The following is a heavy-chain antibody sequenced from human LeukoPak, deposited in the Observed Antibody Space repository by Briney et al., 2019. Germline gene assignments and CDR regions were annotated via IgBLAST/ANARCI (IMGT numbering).Heavy chain of an antibody. D-gene: IGHD6-13*01. CDR3: ASRIAAAGIIDY. V-gene: IGHV1-24*01. CDR1: GYTLTELS. J-gene: IGHJ4*02. CDR2: FDPEDGET. Sequence: ASVKVSCKVSGYTLTELSMHWVRQAPGKGLEWMGGFDPEDGETIYAQKFQGRVTMTEDTSTDTAYMELSSLRPEDTAVYYCASRIAAAGIIDYWGQGTLVTVSS.